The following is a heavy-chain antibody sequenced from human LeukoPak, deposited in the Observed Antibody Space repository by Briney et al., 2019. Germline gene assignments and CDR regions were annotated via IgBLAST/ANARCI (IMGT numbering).Heavy chain of an antibody. Sequence: ASETLSLTCTVSGGSISSSSYYWGWIRQPPGKGLEWIGSIYYSGSTYYNPSLKSRVTISVDTSKNQFSLKLSSVTAADTAVYYCARLRGPFPYYWGQGTLVTVSS. V-gene: IGHV4-39*01. CDR2: IYYSGST. J-gene: IGHJ4*02. CDR1: GGSISSSSYY. CDR3: ARLRGPFPYY. D-gene: IGHD2-21*01.